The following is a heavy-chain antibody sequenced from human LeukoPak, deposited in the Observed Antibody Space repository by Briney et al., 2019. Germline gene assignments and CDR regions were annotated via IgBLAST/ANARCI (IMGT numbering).Heavy chain of an antibody. J-gene: IGHJ6*03. Sequence: GGSLRLSCAASGFTFNSETMNWVRQAPGKGLEWVSYISSGGNTIYYADSVKGRFTISRDNAKNSLYLQMNSLRAEDTAVYYCARVTLWGSGSYIAYYYMDVWGKGTTVTVSS. D-gene: IGHD3-10*01. CDR2: ISSGGNTI. CDR1: GFTFNSET. V-gene: IGHV3-48*01. CDR3: ARVTLWGSGSYIAYYYMDV.